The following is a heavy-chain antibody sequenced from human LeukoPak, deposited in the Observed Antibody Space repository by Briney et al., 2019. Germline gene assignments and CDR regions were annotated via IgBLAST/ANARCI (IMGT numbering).Heavy chain of an antibody. Sequence: GGSLKLSCAASGFTFSSYAMHWVRQAPGKGLEWVAVIWYDGSSKYYADSVKGRFTISRDNSNNTLYLLLHSLRAEDTALYYCARGMAYSSGWYYFDSWGQGTLVTVSS. CDR1: GFTFSSYA. CDR2: IWYDGSSK. J-gene: IGHJ4*02. CDR3: ARGMAYSSGWYYFDS. V-gene: IGHV3-33*01. D-gene: IGHD6-19*01.